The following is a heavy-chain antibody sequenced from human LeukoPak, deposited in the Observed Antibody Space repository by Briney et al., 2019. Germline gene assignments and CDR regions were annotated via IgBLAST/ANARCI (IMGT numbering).Heavy chain of an antibody. D-gene: IGHD2-2*03. CDR1: GYSISSGYY. CDR3: ARGGDCSSTSCYPGFDY. Sequence: PSETLSLTCTVSGYSISSGYYWGWIRQPPGKGLEWIGSIYHSGSTYYNPSLKSRVTISVDTSNNQFSLKLSSVTAADTAVYYCARGGDCSSTSCYPGFDYWGQGTLVTVSS. CDR2: IYHSGST. V-gene: IGHV4-38-2*02. J-gene: IGHJ4*02.